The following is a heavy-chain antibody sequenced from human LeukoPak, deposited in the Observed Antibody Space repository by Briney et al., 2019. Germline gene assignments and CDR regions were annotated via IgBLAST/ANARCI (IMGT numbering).Heavy chain of an antibody. CDR1: GFTFSSYA. D-gene: IGHD2-2*01. CDR3: AKEAFAVVPAAKSDY. V-gene: IGHV3-23*01. J-gene: IGHJ4*02. CDR2: VGGSTGGT. Sequence: PGGSLRLSCAASGFTFSSYAMSWVRQAPGKGLEGVSAVGGSTGGTYYADSVKGRFTIYRDNSKNTLYLQMNGLRGEDTAVYYCAKEAFAVVPAAKSDYWGQGTLVTVSP.